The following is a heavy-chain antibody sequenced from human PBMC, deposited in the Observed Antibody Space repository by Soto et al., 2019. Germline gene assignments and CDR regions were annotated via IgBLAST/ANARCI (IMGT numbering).Heavy chain of an antibody. Sequence: GGSLRLSCAASGFTVSSNYMSWVRQAPGKGLEWVSVIYSGGSTYYADSVKGRFTISRDNSKNTLYLQMNSLRAEDTAVYYCARAHDFWSGYYYYYYGMDVWGQGTTVTVSS. CDR3: ARAHDFWSGYYYYYYGMDV. D-gene: IGHD3-3*01. CDR1: GFTVSSNY. J-gene: IGHJ6*02. CDR2: IYSGGST. V-gene: IGHV3-53*01.